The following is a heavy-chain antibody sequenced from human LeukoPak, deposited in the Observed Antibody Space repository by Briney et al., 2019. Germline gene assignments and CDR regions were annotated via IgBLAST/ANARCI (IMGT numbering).Heavy chain of an antibody. V-gene: IGHV3-30*03. CDR3: AREWIQLWLPDY. D-gene: IGHD5-18*01. Sequence: GGSLRLSCAASGFTFSSYGMHWVRQAPGKGLEWVAVISYDGSNKYYADSVKGRFTISRDNSKNTLYLQMNSLRAEDTAVYYCAREWIQLWLPDYWGQGTLVTVSS. J-gene: IGHJ4*02. CDR2: ISYDGSNK. CDR1: GFTFSSYG.